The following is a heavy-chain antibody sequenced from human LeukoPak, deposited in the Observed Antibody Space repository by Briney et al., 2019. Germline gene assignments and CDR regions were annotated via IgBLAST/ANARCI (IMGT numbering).Heavy chain of an antibody. Sequence: VASVKVSCKASGYTFTSYDINWVRPATGQGLEWMGWMNPNSGNTGYAQKFQGRVTMTRNTSISTAYMELSSLRSEDTAVYYCARGKRRWFGELFGYWGQGTLVTVSS. J-gene: IGHJ4*02. CDR3: ARGKRRWFGELFGY. CDR1: GYTFTSYD. V-gene: IGHV1-8*01. D-gene: IGHD3-10*01. CDR2: MNPNSGNT.